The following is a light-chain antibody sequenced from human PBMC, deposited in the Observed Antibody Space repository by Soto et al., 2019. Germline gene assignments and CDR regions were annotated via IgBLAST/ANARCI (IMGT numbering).Light chain of an antibody. V-gene: IGLV1-44*01. CDR2: KNN. CDR3: QSYDNILSGPL. Sequence: QLVLTQPPSASGTPGQRVTISCSGSSSNIMSNTVNWYQVLPGTAPKVLIYKNNNRPSGVPDRFSGSKSGTSASLAITGLRAEDEADYYCQSYDNILSGPLFGGGTKVTVL. CDR1: SSNIMSNT. J-gene: IGLJ3*02.